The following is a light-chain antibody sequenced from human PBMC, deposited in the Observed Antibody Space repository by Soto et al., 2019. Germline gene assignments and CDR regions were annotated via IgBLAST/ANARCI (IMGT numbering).Light chain of an antibody. J-gene: IGLJ2*01. CDR3: AAWDDSLNGPV. CDR1: RYNIGRND. Sequence: QSVLTQSPSASGTPGQRVTISCSGSRYNIGRNDVNWYQQVPGTAPKVLIYSDTQRPSGVPDRFSGSKSGTSASLAISGLQSEDEADYYCAAWDDSLNGPVFGGGTKLPS. V-gene: IGLV1-44*01. CDR2: SDT.